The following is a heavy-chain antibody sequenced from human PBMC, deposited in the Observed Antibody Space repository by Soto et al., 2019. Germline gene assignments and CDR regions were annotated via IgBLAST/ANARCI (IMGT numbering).Heavy chain of an antibody. D-gene: IGHD2-21*02. CDR1: GFNVDNVY. V-gene: IGHV3-53*01. CDR2: LYTADST. CDR3: ARGMGAAWVTPLSH. J-gene: IGHJ4*02. Sequence: GGSLRLSCIASGFNVDNVYMSLVRQAPGKGLEWVSVLYTADSTNYADSVKGRFTISRDSSKNTVYLQMDSLRAGDTAVYYCARGMGAAWVTPLSHWGQGTLVTVSS.